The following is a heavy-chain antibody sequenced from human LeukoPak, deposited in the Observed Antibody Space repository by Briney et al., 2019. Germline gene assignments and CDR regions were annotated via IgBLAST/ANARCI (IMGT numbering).Heavy chain of an antibody. CDR3: ARDNYAGANWFDP. J-gene: IGHJ5*02. CDR2: IIPIFGTA. D-gene: IGHD1-7*01. V-gene: IGHV1-69*05. Sequence: VASVKVSCKASGGTFSSYAISWVRQAPGQGPEWMGGIIPIFGTANYAQKFQGRVTITTDESTSTAYMELSSLRSEDTAVYYCARDNYAGANWFDPWGQGTLVTVSS. CDR1: GGTFSSYA.